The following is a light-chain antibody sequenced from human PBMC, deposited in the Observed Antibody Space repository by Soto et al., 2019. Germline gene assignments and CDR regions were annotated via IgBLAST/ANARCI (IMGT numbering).Light chain of an antibody. J-gene: IGKJ2*01. CDR3: PQYNNWPPVYT. CDR1: QSVSSN. CDR2: GAS. V-gene: IGKV3-15*01. Sequence: EIVMTQSPATLSVSPGESATLSCRASQSVSSNLAWYQQKPGQAPRLLIYGASTRSTAVPARFSGSGSGTEFTLTISSLQSEDFAVYYCPQYNNWPPVYTFGQGTKLEIK.